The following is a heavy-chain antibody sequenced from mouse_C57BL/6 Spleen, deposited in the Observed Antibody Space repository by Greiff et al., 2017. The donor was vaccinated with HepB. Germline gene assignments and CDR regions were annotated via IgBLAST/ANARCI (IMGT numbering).Heavy chain of an antibody. V-gene: IGHV1-72*01. Sequence: QVQLQQPGAELVKPGASVKLSCKASGYTFTSYWMHWVKQRPGRGLEWIGRIDPNSGGTKYNEKFKSKATLTVDKPSSTAYIQLSSLTSEDSAVYYCARYGNYKKHYAMDYWGQGTSVTVSS. CDR2: IDPNSGGT. J-gene: IGHJ4*01. CDR3: ARYGNYKKHYAMDY. D-gene: IGHD2-1*01. CDR1: GYTFTSYW.